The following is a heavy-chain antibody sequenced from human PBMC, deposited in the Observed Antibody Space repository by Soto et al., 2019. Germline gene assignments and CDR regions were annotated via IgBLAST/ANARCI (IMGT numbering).Heavy chain of an antibody. V-gene: IGHV3-30*18. J-gene: IGHJ1*01. D-gene: IGHD1-26*01. CDR1: GFTFSSFG. CDR2: ISYDGSHL. Sequence: QVQLVESGGGVVQPGRSLRLSCTDSGFTFSSFGMHWVRQAPGKGLEWVAGISYDGSHLYYADSVKARFTISRDYSKNTLFLQMTSLRPEDTAVYYCAKEGRGVGATTIDFQHWGQGTLVTVSS. CDR3: AKEGRGVGATTIDFQH.